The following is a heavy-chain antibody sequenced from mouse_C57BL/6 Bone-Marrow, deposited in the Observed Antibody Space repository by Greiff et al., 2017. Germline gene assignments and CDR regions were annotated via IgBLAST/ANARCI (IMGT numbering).Heavy chain of an antibody. CDR1: GYTFTSSG. V-gene: IGHV1-81*01. CDR3: ARKTYYSNYVKGFDY. J-gene: IGHJ2*01. Sequence: QVQLQQSGAELARPGASVKLSCKASGYTFTSSGISWVKQRTGQGLEWIGEIYPRSGNTYYNEKFKGKATLTADKSSSTAYMELRSLTSEDSAVYFCARKTYYSNYVKGFDYWGQGTTLTVSS. CDR2: IYPRSGNT. D-gene: IGHD2-5*01.